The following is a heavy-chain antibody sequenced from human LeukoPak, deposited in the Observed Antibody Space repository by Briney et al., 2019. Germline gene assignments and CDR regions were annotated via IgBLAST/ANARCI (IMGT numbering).Heavy chain of an antibody. CDR3: ARTPVVPAASDAFDI. CDR2: INHSGST. CDR1: GGSFGGYY. V-gene: IGHV4-34*01. Sequence: SETLSLTCAVYGGSFGGYYWNWIRQPPGKGLEWIGEINHSGSTNYNPSLKSRVTISVDTSKNQFSLKLSSVTAADTAVYYCARTPVVPAASDAFDIWGQGTMVTVSS. D-gene: IGHD2-2*01. J-gene: IGHJ3*02.